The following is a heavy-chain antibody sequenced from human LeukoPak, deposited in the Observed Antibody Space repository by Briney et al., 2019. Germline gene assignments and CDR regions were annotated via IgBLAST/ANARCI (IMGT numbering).Heavy chain of an antibody. CDR1: GFTVSTNY. J-gene: IGHJ2*01. CDR3: ARALRLQDVVGWYFDL. V-gene: IGHV3-66*01. Sequence: GGSLRLSCAASGFTVSTNYMSWVRQAPGKGLEWVSLIYSGGSTNHADSVKGRFTIARDNSRNTLYLQMNSLRAEDTAVYYCARALRLQDVVGWYFDLWGRGTLVTVSS. D-gene: IGHD5-12*01. CDR2: IYSGGST.